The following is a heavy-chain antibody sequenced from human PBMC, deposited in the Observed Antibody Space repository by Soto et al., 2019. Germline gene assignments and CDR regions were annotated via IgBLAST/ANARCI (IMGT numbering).Heavy chain of an antibody. V-gene: IGHV3-23*01. J-gene: IGHJ6*03. Sequence: GGSLRLSCAASGFTFSSYAMSWVRQAPGKGLEWVSAISGSGGSTYYADSVKGRFTISRDNSKNTLYLQMNSLRAEDTAVYYCAKSPDDLYYYYMDVWGKGTTVTVSS. CDR3: AKSPDDLYYYYMDV. CDR2: ISGSGGST. CDR1: GFTFSSYA. D-gene: IGHD1-1*01.